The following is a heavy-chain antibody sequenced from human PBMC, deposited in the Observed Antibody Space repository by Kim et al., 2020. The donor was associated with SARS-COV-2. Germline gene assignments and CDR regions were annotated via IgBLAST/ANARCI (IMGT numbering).Heavy chain of an antibody. CDR2: ISYSGNA. V-gene: IGHV4-61*01. CDR1: GVSITNYIRSSY. CDR3: AREQIASTIEGNYHFGLDV. Sequence: SETLSLTCTVSGVSITNYIRSSYWSWIRQTPERGLEWIGFISYSGNANYNPSLKGRVTISADTSKNQFSLKLTSVTAADTAVYYCAREQIASTIEGNYHFGLDVWGQGTAVTVSS. J-gene: IGHJ6*02. D-gene: IGHD5-12*01.